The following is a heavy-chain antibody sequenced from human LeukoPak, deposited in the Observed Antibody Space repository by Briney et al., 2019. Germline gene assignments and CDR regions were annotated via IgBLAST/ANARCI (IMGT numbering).Heavy chain of an antibody. CDR2: IGAYNDNT. J-gene: IGHJ5*02. CDR3: ARDRLHTFFDP. CDR1: GYTFSDYG. Sequence: ASVKVSCKASGYTFSDYGITWVRQAPGQGVEWMGWIGAYNDNTNYAQKFQGRVTLTTDTSTSTAYMELRSLTSDDTAVYYCARDRLHTFFDPWGQGTLVTVSS. V-gene: IGHV1-18*01. D-gene: IGHD5-24*01.